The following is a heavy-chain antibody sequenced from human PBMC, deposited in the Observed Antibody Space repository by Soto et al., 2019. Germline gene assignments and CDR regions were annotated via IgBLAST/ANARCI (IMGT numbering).Heavy chain of an antibody. CDR1: GYTFTSYG. V-gene: IGHV1-18*01. J-gene: IGHJ6*03. CDR3: ARLYSSGWTNYYYYMDV. Sequence: QVQLVQSGAEVKKPGASVKDSCKASGYTFTSYGISWVRQAPGQGLEWMGWISAYNGNTNYAQKLQGRVTMTTDTSTSTAYMELRGLRSDDTAVYYCARLYSSGWTNYYYYMDVWGKGTTVTVSS. D-gene: IGHD6-19*01. CDR2: ISAYNGNT.